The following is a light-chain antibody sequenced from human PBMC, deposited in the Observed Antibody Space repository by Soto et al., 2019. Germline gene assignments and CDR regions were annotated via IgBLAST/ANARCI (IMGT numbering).Light chain of an antibody. V-gene: IGLV2-11*01. Sequence: QSALTQARSVSGSPGQSVTISCTGTSSDVGGYDYVSWYQQHPGKAPKLMIYDVSNRPSGVPDRFSGSKSGNTASLTISGLQAEDEAYYYCCSYAGSSWVFGGGTKLTVL. CDR2: DVS. CDR1: SSDVGGYDY. J-gene: IGLJ3*02. CDR3: CSYAGSSWV.